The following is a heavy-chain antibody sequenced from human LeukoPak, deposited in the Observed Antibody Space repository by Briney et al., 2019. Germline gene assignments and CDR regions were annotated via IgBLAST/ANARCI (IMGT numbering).Heavy chain of an antibody. J-gene: IGHJ4*02. CDR3: ARSGPGYYDSSNYYRFDH. V-gene: IGHV3-11*01. CDR2: ISSSGTTK. D-gene: IGHD3-22*01. Sequence: GGSLRLSCAASGFTFSDYYMNWIRQSPGKGLGWVSSISSSGTTKYYADSVKARFTISRGNAKNSLYLQMDSLRAEDTAIYYCARSGPGYYDSSNYYRFDHWGQGTLVTVSS. CDR1: GFTFSDYY.